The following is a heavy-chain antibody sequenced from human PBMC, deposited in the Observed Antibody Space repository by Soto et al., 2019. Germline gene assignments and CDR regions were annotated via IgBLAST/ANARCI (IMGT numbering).Heavy chain of an antibody. Sequence: VQLVESGGGLVQPGGSLRLSCAASGFTFTNHWMHWVRQAPGKGLVWVSRINSDGSTTDYADYVKGRLTISRDNAKNTVYLQVNSLRAEDAAVYYCARGGYRAYWFDPWGQGTLVTVSS. J-gene: IGHJ5*02. CDR2: INSDGSTT. CDR3: ARGGYRAYWFDP. D-gene: IGHD5-12*01. CDR1: GFTFTNHW. V-gene: IGHV3-74*01.